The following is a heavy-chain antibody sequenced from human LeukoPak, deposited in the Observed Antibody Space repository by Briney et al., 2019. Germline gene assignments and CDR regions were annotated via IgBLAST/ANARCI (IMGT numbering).Heavy chain of an antibody. V-gene: IGHV3-21*01. CDR2: ISSSSSYI. Sequence: GGSLRLSCAASGFTFSSYSMNWVRQAPGKGLEWVSSISSSSSYIYYADSVKGRFTISRDNAKNSLYLQMNSLRAEDTAVYCCARDLLTKPYGKMPLYFDYGGEGTLVTVFS. CDR1: GFTFSSYS. CDR3: ARDLLTKPYGKMPLYFDY. J-gene: IGHJ4*02. D-gene: IGHD2-8*01.